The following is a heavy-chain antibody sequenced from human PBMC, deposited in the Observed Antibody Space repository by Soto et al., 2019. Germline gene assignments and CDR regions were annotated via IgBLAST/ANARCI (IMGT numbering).Heavy chain of an antibody. CDR2: ISYDGSEK. V-gene: IGHV3-30-3*01. Sequence: GGSLRLSCAASGFILSSYAMHWVRQAPGKGLEWLSLISYDGSEKFYADSVKGRFTISRDNSKNTLYLQLNSLRADDTAVYYCARGREGLLRFLESLPNWCDPWGQGTLVTVSS. CDR3: ARGREGLLRFLESLPNWCDP. D-gene: IGHD3-3*01. J-gene: IGHJ5*02. CDR1: GFILSSYA.